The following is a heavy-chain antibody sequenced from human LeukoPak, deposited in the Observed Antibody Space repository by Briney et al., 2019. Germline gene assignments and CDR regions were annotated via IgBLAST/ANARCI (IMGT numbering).Heavy chain of an antibody. J-gene: IGHJ4*02. CDR3: TRDRLPLFSAMVNYFDY. CDR2: IRSKAYGGTT. D-gene: IGHD5-18*01. CDR1: GFTFGDYA. Sequence: GGSLRLSCTASGFTFGDYAMSWVRQAPGKGLEWVGFIRSKAYGGTTEYAASVKGRFTISRDDSKSIAYLQMNSLKTEDTAVYYYTRDRLPLFSAMVNYFDYWGQGTLVTVSS. V-gene: IGHV3-49*04.